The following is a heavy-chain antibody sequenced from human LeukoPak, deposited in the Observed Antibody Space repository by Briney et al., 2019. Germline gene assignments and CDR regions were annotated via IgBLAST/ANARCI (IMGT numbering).Heavy chain of an antibody. CDR3: ARVGDNTAFDY. CDR1: GFTFSTYA. V-gene: IGHV3-64*01. CDR2: ISSIGGTT. J-gene: IGHJ4*02. Sequence: GSLSLSCAASGFTFSTYALHWVRQVPGKGLEYVSAISSIGGTTYYANSVKGRFTISRDNSKNTLYLQMGSLKPEDTAVYYCARVGDNTAFDYWGQGTLVTVSS. D-gene: IGHD2-21*01.